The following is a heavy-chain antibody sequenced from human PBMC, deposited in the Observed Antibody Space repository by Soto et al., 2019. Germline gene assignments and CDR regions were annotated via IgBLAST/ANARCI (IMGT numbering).Heavy chain of an antibody. CDR3: ARTYDNSGPNSGGYAFDI. Sequence: QVQLQESGPGLVKPSETLSFTCTVSGDSINSYYWSWIRQPPGKGLEWIAYFYKSGTTNYNPSLKRRVPISVDTSKNQFSLKLSSVTAADTAVYYCARTYDNSGPNSGGYAFDIWGQGTMLTVSS. J-gene: IGHJ3*02. CDR1: GDSINSYY. V-gene: IGHV4-59*01. D-gene: IGHD3-22*01. CDR2: FYKSGTT.